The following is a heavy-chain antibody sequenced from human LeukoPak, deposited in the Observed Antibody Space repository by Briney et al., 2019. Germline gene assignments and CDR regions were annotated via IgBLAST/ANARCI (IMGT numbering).Heavy chain of an antibody. CDR3: GKTTVGYSSGQKPAWPVDY. Sequence: QPGGSLRLSCEASGFTFGSHAMYWVRQAPGKGLEWVAGIFGSGGSPHYTDPVKGRFTISRDNSRNTVYLQINSLRVEDTAVYYCGKTTVGYSSGQKPAWPVDYWGQGTLVTVSS. CDR1: GFTFGSHA. CDR2: IFGSGGSP. J-gene: IGHJ4*02. D-gene: IGHD5-18*01. V-gene: IGHV3-23*01.